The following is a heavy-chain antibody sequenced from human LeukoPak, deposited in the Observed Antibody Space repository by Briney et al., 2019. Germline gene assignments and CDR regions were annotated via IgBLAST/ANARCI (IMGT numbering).Heavy chain of an antibody. CDR3: ARYPFSTPFDY. J-gene: IGHJ4*02. V-gene: IGHV4-59*08. Sequence: PSETLSLTCSVSGGSTSGFYWSWIRQPPGKGLEWIGYIYYSGDSNSNPSLKSRVTMSLDTSKNQFSLRLSSVTAADTAVYYCARYPFSTPFDYWGRGTLVTVSS. CDR2: IYYSGDS. D-gene: IGHD2/OR15-2a*01. CDR1: GGSTSGFY.